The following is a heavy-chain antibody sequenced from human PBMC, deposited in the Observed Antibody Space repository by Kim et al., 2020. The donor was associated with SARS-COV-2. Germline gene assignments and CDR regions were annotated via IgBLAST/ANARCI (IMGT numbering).Heavy chain of an antibody. CDR2: IIPIFGTA. J-gene: IGHJ6*02. CDR3: ASGEYIVATMGPYYYGMDV. CDR1: GGTFSSYA. V-gene: IGHV1-69*13. Sequence: SVKVSCKASGGTFSSYAISWVRQAPGQGLEWMGGIIPIFGTANYAQKFQGRVTITADESTSTAYMELSSLRSEDTAVYYCASGEYIVATMGPYYYGMDVWGQGTTVTVSS. D-gene: IGHD5-12*01.